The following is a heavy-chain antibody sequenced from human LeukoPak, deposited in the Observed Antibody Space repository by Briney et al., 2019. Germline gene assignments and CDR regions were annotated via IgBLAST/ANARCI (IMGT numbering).Heavy chain of an antibody. V-gene: IGHV5-10-1*01. CDR1: GHSFTSYW. Sequence: GESLKISCKGSGHSFTSYWIGWVRQMPGKGLEWMGRIDRSDSYTNYSPSFQGHVTISTDKSISTAYLQWSSLKVSDTAMYYCATQPLGYCSGNSCDVGVYWGQGTLVTVSS. CDR3: ATQPLGYCSGNSCDVGVY. CDR2: IDRSDSYT. J-gene: IGHJ4*02. D-gene: IGHD2-15*01.